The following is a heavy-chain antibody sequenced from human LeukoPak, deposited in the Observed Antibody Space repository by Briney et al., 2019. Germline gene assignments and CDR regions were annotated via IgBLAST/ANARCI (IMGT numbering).Heavy chain of an antibody. CDR2: INTGGGT. Sequence: GGSLRLSCAASGFTFSTYTMSWVRQAPGKGLEWVSAINTGGGTSSADSVKGRFTISRDNSESTLYLQMSSLRAEDTAGYYCARGLDSVTWGPFDIWGQGTVVTVSS. D-gene: IGHD2-2*03. CDR1: GFTFSTYT. V-gene: IGHV3-23*01. CDR3: ARGLDSVTWGPFDI. J-gene: IGHJ3*02.